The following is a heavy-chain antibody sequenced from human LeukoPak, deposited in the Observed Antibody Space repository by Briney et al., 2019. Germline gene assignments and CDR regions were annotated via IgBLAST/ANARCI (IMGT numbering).Heavy chain of an antibody. J-gene: IGHJ6*02. CDR2: IGGSGGRT. CDR3: ARGRIAVALYYGMDV. V-gene: IGHV3-23*01. D-gene: IGHD6-19*01. CDR1: GFTFSHYG. Sequence: GGSLRLSCEVSGFTFSHYGMSWVRQAPGKGLEWVSGIGGSGGRTYYADSVTGRFTISRDNSKNTVYLQMNSLRAADTAVYYCARGRIAVALYYGMDVWGHGTTVTVFS.